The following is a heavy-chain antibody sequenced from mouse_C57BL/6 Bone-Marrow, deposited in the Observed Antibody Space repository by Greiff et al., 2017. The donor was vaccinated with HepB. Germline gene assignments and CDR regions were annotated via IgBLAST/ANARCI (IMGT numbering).Heavy chain of an antibody. Sequence: QVQLQQSGPELVKPGASVKISCKASGYAFSSSWMNWVKQRPGKGLEWIGRIYPGDGDTNYNGKFKGKATLTADKSSSTAYMQLSSLTSEDSAVYFCARGGKLAFADWGQGTLVTVSA. CDR2: IYPGDGDT. V-gene: IGHV1-82*01. CDR1: GYAFSSSW. CDR3: ARGGKLAFAD. J-gene: IGHJ3*01. D-gene: IGHD4-1*01.